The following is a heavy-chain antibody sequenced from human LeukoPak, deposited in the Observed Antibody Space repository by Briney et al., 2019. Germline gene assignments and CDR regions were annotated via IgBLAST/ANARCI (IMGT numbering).Heavy chain of an antibody. D-gene: IGHD3-3*01. J-gene: IGHJ4*02. V-gene: IGHV3-30-3*01. CDR1: GFTFSSFT. CDR3: ARDPGTIFDVLNYHFDY. CDR2: LSSDGVNK. Sequence: PGGSLRPSCTVSGFTFSSFTMNWVRQGPGKGLEWVAILSSDGVNKRYADSVQGRFTISRDNFKNTLYLQMNSLTAEDTAIYYCARDPGTIFDVLNYHFDYWGQGTLVTVSS.